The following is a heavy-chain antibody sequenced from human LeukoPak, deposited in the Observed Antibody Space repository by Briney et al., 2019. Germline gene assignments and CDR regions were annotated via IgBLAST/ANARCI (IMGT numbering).Heavy chain of an antibody. J-gene: IGHJ5*01. CDR1: GFTFSDYY. CDR2: IKRNSDDRTS. Sequence: GGSLRLSCAASGFTFSDYYMSWVRQAPGQGLEWVGCIKRNSDDRTSDYAAHVKGSFTISRADKKTMLYLQMHRLDAEAAHDYYCATAPFRIATRYSWG. V-gene: IGHV3-15*01. D-gene: IGHD6-6*01. CDR3: ATAPFRIATRYS.